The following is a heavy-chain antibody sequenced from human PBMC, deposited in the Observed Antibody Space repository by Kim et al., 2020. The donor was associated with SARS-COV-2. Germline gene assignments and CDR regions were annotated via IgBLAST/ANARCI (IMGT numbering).Heavy chain of an antibody. CDR1: GGSISSSSYY. D-gene: IGHD3-16*01. J-gene: IGHJ3*02. CDR2: IYYSGST. V-gene: IGHV4-39*01. Sequence: SETLSLTCTVSGGSISSSSYYWGWIRQPPGKGLEWIGSIYYSGSTYYNPSLKSRVTISVDTSKNQFSLKLSSVTAADTAVYYCARPRRSRGAFDIWGQGTMVTVSS. CDR3: ARPRRSRGAFDI.